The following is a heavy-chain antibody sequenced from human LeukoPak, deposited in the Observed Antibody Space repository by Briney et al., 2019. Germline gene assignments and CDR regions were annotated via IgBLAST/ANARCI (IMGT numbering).Heavy chain of an antibody. V-gene: IGHV4-34*01. D-gene: IGHD3-9*01. CDR1: GGSFSAYY. Sequence: PSGALSLTCGVSGGSFSAYYWSWIRQPPGEGLELGWEINHSGRTNYNPSLKSRVHISVDTSKNQFSLNLSSVTAADTAVYYCARSPLTGNYGDWFDPWGQGTLVIVSS. CDR2: INHSGRT. J-gene: IGHJ5*02. CDR3: ARSPLTGNYGDWFDP.